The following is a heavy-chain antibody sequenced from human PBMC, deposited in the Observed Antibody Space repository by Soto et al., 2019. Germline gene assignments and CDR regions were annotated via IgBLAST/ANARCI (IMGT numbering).Heavy chain of an antibody. CDR1: GGTFSSYA. Sequence: SVKVSFKASGGTFSSYAISWVRQAPGQGLEWMGGIIPIFGTANYAQKFQGRVTITADESTSTAYMELSSLRSEDTAVYYCASGQELEQGNYYYGMDVWGQGTTVTVSS. V-gene: IGHV1-69*01. D-gene: IGHD1-1*01. CDR3: ASGQELEQGNYYYGMDV. CDR2: IIPIFGTA. J-gene: IGHJ6*02.